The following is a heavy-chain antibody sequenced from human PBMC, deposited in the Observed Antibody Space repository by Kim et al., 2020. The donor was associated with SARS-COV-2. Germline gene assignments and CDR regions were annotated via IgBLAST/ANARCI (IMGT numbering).Heavy chain of an antibody. CDR3: TRVNPIAGGWYDAFDI. CDR2: IRSKANSYAT. CDR1: GFTFSGST. D-gene: IGHD6-19*01. V-gene: IGHV3-73*01. Sequence: GGSLRLSCAASGFTFSGSTMHWVRQASGKGLEWVGRIRSKANSYATAYAASVKNRFTISRDDSKNTAYLQMNSLKTEDTAVYYCTRVNPIAGGWYDAFDISGQRAMVTVSS. J-gene: IGHJ3*02.